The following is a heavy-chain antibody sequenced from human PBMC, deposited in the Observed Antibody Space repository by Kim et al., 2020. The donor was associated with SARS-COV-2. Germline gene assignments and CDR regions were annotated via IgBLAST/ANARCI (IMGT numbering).Heavy chain of an antibody. CDR3: ARPSSGSYYGRFDP. V-gene: IGHV3-30-3*01. Sequence: GGSLRLSCAASGFTFSSYAMHWVRQAPGKGLEWVAVISYDGSNKYYADSVKGRFTISRDNSKNTLYLQMNSLRAEDTAVYYCARPSSGSYYGRFDPWGQGTLVTVSS. J-gene: IGHJ5*02. CDR1: GFTFSSYA. CDR2: ISYDGSNK. D-gene: IGHD1-26*01.